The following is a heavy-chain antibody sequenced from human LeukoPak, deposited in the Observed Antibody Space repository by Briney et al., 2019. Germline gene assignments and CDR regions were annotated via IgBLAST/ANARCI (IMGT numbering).Heavy chain of an antibody. V-gene: IGHV3-30*02. CDR3: AKDDTSGYYYIDY. CDR2: IWYDGSKK. Sequence: GGSLRLSCAASGFTFSSHGMHRVRQAPGKGLEWVALIWYDGSKKYYADSVKGRFTISRDNSKNTLWLQMNSLRAEDTAVYYCAKDDTSGYYYIDYWGQGTLVTVSS. D-gene: IGHD3-22*01. J-gene: IGHJ4*02. CDR1: GFTFSSHG.